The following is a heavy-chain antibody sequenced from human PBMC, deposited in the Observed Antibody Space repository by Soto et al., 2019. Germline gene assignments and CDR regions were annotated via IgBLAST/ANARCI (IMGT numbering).Heavy chain of an antibody. CDR3: ARVMAGYKSGCFDY. CDR2: ISPYSGDT. Sequence: ASVKVSCKASGYTFTSHGISWVRQAPGQRLEWMGWISPYSGDTNYAQKFRDRVTMTTDTTTSAVHMELRSLRFDDTAVYYCARVMAGYKSGCFDYWGQGALVTAPQ. J-gene: IGHJ4*02. V-gene: IGHV1-18*01. D-gene: IGHD6-19*01. CDR1: GYTFTSHG.